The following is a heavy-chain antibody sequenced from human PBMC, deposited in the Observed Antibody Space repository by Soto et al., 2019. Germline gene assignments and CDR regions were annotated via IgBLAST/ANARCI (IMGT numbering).Heavy chain of an antibody. J-gene: IGHJ6*02. V-gene: IGHV1-69*05. Sequence: QVQLVQSGAEVKKPGSSVTVSCKASGGTFGNSAISWVRQAPGQGLEWMGGIIPIFPTPAYAQKFQGRGXXXXXXXXXXXXXXXXXXXXXXXXXXXXXXXXXXXXXXXNYYYAMDVWGQGTTVTVSS. CDR1: GGTFGNSA. CDR3: XXXXXXXXXXXNYYYAMDV. CDR2: IIPIFPTP.